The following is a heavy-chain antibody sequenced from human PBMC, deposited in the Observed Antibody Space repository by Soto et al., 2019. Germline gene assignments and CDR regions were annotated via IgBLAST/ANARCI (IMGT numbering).Heavy chain of an antibody. CDR3: ARELGGDAFDI. V-gene: IGHV1-18*01. Sequence: QKLQGRVTMTTDTSTSTVYMELRSLRSDDTAVYYCARELGGDAFDIWGQGTMVTVSS. D-gene: IGHD3-16*01. J-gene: IGHJ3*02.